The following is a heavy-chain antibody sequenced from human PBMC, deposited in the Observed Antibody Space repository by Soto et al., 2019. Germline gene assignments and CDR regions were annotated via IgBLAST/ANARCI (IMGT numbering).Heavy chain of an antibody. Sequence: QVRLAESGGGVVQPGTSLRLACTASGFTFSNYAIHWVRQAPGKGLEWVAVISYDGRNKYYAESVKGRFSVSRDNPKNTLYLQMNSLRPEDTAEYYCARDSQSHYYDTSGYSYWGPGTLVSVSS. V-gene: IGHV3-30-3*01. D-gene: IGHD3-22*01. CDR1: GFTFSNYA. J-gene: IGHJ4*02. CDR2: ISYDGRNK. CDR3: ARDSQSHYYDTSGYSY.